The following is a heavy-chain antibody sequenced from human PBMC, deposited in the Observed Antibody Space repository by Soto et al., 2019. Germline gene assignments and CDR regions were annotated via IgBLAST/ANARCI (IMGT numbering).Heavy chain of an antibody. J-gene: IGHJ4*02. D-gene: IGHD6-19*01. Sequence: PGGSLRLSCAASGFTFSSFGLHWVRQAPGKGLEWVALISYDGSNKYYAESVKGRFTISRDNSKNTLYLQMNSLRAEDTAVFYCATLGLDTSGWARPPFDYWGQGTLVTVSS. CDR3: ATLGLDTSGWARPPFDY. CDR2: ISYDGSNK. CDR1: GFTFSSFG. V-gene: IGHV3-30*03.